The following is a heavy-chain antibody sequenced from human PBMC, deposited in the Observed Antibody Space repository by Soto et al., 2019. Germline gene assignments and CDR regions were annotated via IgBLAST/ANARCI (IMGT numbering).Heavy chain of an antibody. J-gene: IGHJ4*02. CDR1: GGSFGKSA. CDR2: FIPVYRTL. D-gene: IGHD3-3*01. CDR3: ATGVIWIGYFTVDS. V-gene: IGHV1-69*13. Sequence: SVKVSCKASGGSFGKSAINWVRQTPGQGLEWLGGFIPVYRTLNYAQKFQGRVTITADESTGTAYMTLSSLASDDTAVYYCATGVIWIGYFTVDSWGQGTRVTVS.